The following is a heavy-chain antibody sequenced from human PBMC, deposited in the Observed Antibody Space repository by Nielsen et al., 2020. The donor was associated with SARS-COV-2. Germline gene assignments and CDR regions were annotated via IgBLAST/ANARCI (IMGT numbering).Heavy chain of an antibody. CDR2: IYTLGPT. J-gene: IGHJ4*02. CDR3: ASPGRVGAYY. Sequence: GESLKISCAAFGFNVSNTFMTWVRQAPGKGLEWVSIIYTLGPTFYADSVKGRFTISRDNAKNSLYLQMNSLRAEDTAVYYCASPGRVGAYYWGQGTLVTVSS. CDR1: GFNVSNTF. D-gene: IGHD1-26*01. V-gene: IGHV3-66*01.